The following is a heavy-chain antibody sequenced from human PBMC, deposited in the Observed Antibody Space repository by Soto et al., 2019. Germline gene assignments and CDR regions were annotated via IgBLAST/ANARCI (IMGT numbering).Heavy chain of an antibody. V-gene: IGHV1-69*13. J-gene: IGHJ4*02. CDR3: ARDPSRDYYDSSGYYF. CDR1: GGTFSSYA. D-gene: IGHD3-22*01. CDR2: IIPIFGTA. Sequence: XSVKVSCKASGGTFSSYAISWVRQAPGQGLEWMGGIIPIFGTANYAQKFQGRVTITADESTSTAYMGLSSLRSEDTAVYYCARDPSRDYYDSSGYYFWGQGNLVTVSS.